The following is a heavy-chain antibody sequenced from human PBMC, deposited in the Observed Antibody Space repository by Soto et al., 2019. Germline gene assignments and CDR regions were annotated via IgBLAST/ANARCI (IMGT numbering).Heavy chain of an antibody. Sequence: QVQLVESGGGVVQPGRSLRLSCAASGFTFSSYGMHWVRQAPGKGLEWVAIIWNDGSNKNYADSVKGRFTVSRDNSKNTLYLQMNSLRAEDTAVYYCAKELGDYNFHLVFLVQGTLVTVSS. CDR2: IWNDGSNK. CDR1: GFTFSSYG. CDR3: AKELGDYNFHLVF. D-gene: IGHD4-17*01. J-gene: IGHJ4*02. V-gene: IGHV3-33*06.